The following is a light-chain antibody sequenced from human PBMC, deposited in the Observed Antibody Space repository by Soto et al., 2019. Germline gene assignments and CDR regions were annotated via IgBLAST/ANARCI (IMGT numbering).Light chain of an antibody. J-gene: IGLJ1*01. V-gene: IGLV2-14*01. CDR1: SSDVGGYNY. Sequence: QSALTQPASVSGSPGQSITISCTGTSSDVGGYNYVSWYQQHPGKAPKFMIYDVSNRPSGVSNRFSGSKSGNTASLPISGLQAEDEADYYCSSYTSSSTLYVFGTGTKVTVL. CDR2: DVS. CDR3: SSYTSSSTLYV.